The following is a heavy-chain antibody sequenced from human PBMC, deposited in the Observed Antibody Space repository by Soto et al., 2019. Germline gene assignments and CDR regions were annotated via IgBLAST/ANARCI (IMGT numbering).Heavy chain of an antibody. Sequence: GGSLRLSCAASGFTFSSYGMSWVRQAPGKGQEWVANIKQDGSEKYYVDSVKGRFTISRDNAKNSLYLQMNSLRAEDKAVYYCARDRTYYDFWSGYYSKGPVDAFDIWGQGTMVT. CDR2: IKQDGSEK. CDR3: ARDRTYYDFWSGYYSKGPVDAFDI. D-gene: IGHD3-3*01. J-gene: IGHJ3*02. CDR1: GFTFSSYG. V-gene: IGHV3-7*01.